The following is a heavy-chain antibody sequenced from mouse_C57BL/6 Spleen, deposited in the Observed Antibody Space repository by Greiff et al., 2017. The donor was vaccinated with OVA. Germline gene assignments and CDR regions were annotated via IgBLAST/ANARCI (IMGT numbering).Heavy chain of an antibody. CDR1: GYAFTNYL. V-gene: IGHV1-54*01. CDR3: ASVGTNFDY. Sequence: QVQLKQSGAELVRPGTSVKVSCKASGYAFTNYLIEWVKQRPGQGLEWIGVINPGSGGTNYNEKFKGKATLTADKSSSTAYMQLSSLTSEDSAVYFCASVGTNFDYWGQGTTLTVSS. J-gene: IGHJ2*01. CDR2: INPGSGGT. D-gene: IGHD4-1*01.